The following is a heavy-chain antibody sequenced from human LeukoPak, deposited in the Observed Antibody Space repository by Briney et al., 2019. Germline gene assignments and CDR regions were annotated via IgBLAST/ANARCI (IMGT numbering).Heavy chain of an antibody. J-gene: IGHJ4*02. CDR1: GGSFSGYY. CDR3: ARRPAAARWKGIDY. V-gene: IGHV4-34*01. Sequence: SETLSLTCAVYGGSFSGYYWSWIRQPPGKGLEWIGEINHSGSTNYNPSLKSRVTISVDTSKNQCSLKLSSVTAADTAVYYCARRPAAARWKGIDYWGQGTLVTVSS. CDR2: INHSGST. D-gene: IGHD2-2*01.